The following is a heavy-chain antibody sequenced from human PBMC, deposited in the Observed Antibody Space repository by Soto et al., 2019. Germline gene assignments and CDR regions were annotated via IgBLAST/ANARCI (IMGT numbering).Heavy chain of an antibody. CDR2: IIPIFGTA. CDR3: ARGSGRSGYSHGYWGYYYGMDV. V-gene: IGHV1-69*13. CDR1: GGTFSSYA. D-gene: IGHD5-18*01. Sequence: ASVKASCKASGGTFSSYAISWVRQAPGQGLEWMGGIIPIFGTANYAQKFQGRVTITADESTSTAYMELSSRRSEDRSVYYCARGSGRSGYSHGYWGYYYGMDVWGQ. J-gene: IGHJ6*02.